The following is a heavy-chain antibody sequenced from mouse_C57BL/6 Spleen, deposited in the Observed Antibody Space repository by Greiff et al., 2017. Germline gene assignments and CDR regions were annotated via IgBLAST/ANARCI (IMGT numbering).Heavy chain of an antibody. CDR3: ARYDYGSSYDWYFDV. Sequence: EVKLVESGGGLVQPGGSLSLSCAASGFTFTDYYMSWVRQPPGKALEWLGFIRNKANGYTTEYSASVKGRFPISRDNSQSILYLQMNALRAEDSATYYCARYDYGSSYDWYFDVWGTGTTVTVSS. D-gene: IGHD1-1*01. V-gene: IGHV7-3*01. CDR1: GFTFTDYY. J-gene: IGHJ1*03. CDR2: IRNKANGYTT.